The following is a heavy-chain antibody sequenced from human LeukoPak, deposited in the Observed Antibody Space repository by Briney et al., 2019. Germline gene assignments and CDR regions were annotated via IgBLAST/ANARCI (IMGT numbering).Heavy chain of an antibody. J-gene: IGHJ4*02. V-gene: IGHV3-23*01. D-gene: IGHD1-26*01. CDR1: GFTFSSYA. CDR3: AKDRVGATRRDY. CDR2: ISGSGGST. Sequence: GASLRLSCAASGFTFSSYAMSWVRQAPGKGLEWVSAISGSGGSTYYADSVKGRFTISRDNSKNTLYQQMNSLRAEDTAVYYCAKDRVGATRRDYWGQGTLVTVSS.